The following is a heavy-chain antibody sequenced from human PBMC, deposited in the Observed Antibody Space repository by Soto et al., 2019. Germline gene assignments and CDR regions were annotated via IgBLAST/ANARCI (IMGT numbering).Heavy chain of an antibody. CDR3: ARTYYDFWSGYRPQFDY. D-gene: IGHD3-3*01. CDR2: ISSSSSTI. J-gene: IGHJ4*02. V-gene: IGHV3-48*02. CDR1: GFTFSSYS. Sequence: EVQLVESGGGLVQPGGSLRLSCAASGFTFSSYSMNWVRQAPGKGLEWVSYISSSSSTIYYADSVKGRFTISRDNAKNSLYLQMNSLRDEDTAVYYCARTYYDFWSGYRPQFDYWGQGTLVTVSS.